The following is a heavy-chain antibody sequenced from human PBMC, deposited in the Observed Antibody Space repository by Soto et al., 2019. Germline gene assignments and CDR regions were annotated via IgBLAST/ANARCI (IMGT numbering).Heavy chain of an antibody. Sequence: EVQLVESGGGLVKPGGYLRLSCAASGFTFTNHNMNWVRQAPGKGLEWVSSISSSSSFRNYADSVKGRFSISRDNDKNLGYLQMDSLRAEDTAVYYCARDPPLSVLVVVATDDFWGQGTLITVSS. V-gene: IGHV3-21*02. CDR1: GFTFTNHN. CDR2: ISSSSSFR. J-gene: IGHJ4*02. CDR3: ARDPPLSVLVVVATDDF. D-gene: IGHD2-21*01.